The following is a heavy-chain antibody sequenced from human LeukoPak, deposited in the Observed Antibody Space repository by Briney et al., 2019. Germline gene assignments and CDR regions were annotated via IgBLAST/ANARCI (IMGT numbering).Heavy chain of an antibody. CDR1: GYTFTSYG. V-gene: IGHV1-18*01. D-gene: IGHD6-19*01. Sequence: ASVKVSCKASGYTFTSYGITWVRQAPGQGLEWMGWISTYNGNTNYAQKLQGRVTMTTDTSTSTAYMELRSLRSDDTALYYCARLYFQIPPSEVAAVDYWGQGTLITVSS. CDR2: ISTYNGNT. J-gene: IGHJ4*02. CDR3: ARLYFQIPPSEVAAVDY.